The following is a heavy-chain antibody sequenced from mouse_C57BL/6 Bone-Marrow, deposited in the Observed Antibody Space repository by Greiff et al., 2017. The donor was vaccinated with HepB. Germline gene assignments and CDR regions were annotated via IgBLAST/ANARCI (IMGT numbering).Heavy chain of an antibody. CDR3: ARWHYYGSSYFDY. CDR1: GYTFTSYW. Sequence: QVQLQQPGAELVKPGASVKLSCKASGYTFTSYWMQWVKQRPGQGLEWIGEIDPSDSYTNYNQKFKGKATLTVDTSSSTAYMQLSSLTSEDSAVYYCARWHYYGSSYFDYWGQGTTLTVSS. V-gene: IGHV1-50*01. J-gene: IGHJ2*01. D-gene: IGHD1-1*01. CDR2: IDPSDSYT.